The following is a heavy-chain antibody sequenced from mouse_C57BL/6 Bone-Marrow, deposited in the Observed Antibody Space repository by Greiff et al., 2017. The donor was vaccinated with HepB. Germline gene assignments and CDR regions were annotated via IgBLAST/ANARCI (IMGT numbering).Heavy chain of an antibody. J-gene: IGHJ1*03. CDR1: GYTFTSYG. CDR3: ARKDYGNYWYFDV. D-gene: IGHD2-1*01. CDR2: IYPRSGNT. V-gene: IGHV1-81*01. Sequence: QVQLQQSGAELARPGASVKLSCKASGYTFTSYGISWVKQRTGQGLEWIGEIYPRSGNTYYNEKFKGKATLTADKSSSTAYMELRSLTSEDSAVYFCARKDYGNYWYFDVWGTGTTVTVSS.